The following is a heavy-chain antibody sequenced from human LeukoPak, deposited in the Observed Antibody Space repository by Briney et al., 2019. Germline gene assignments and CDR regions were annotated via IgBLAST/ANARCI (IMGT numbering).Heavy chain of an antibody. V-gene: IGHV4-61*01. CDR1: GGSVSSGSYY. Sequence: SETLSLTCAVSGGSVSSGSYYWSWIRQPPGTGLEWIGYIFYSGSTNYNPSLKSRVTISVDTSKNQFSLKLSSVTAADTAVYYCAREVEHNDAFDIWGQGTMVTVSS. J-gene: IGHJ3*02. D-gene: IGHD2-21*01. CDR3: AREVEHNDAFDI. CDR2: IFYSGST.